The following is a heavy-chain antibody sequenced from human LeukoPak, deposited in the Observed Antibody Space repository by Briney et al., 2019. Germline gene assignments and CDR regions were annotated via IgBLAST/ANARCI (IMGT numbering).Heavy chain of an antibody. D-gene: IGHD5-18*01. CDR1: GFTFSSYW. CDR2: IYYSGST. V-gene: IGHV4-59*01. Sequence: SGGSLRLSCAASGFTFSSYWMSWVRQAPGKGLEWIGYIYYSGSTNYNPSLKSRVTISVDTSKNQFSLKLSSVTAADTAVYYCARVGGYSYGIDYWGQGTLVTVSS. CDR3: ARVGGYSYGIDY. J-gene: IGHJ4*02.